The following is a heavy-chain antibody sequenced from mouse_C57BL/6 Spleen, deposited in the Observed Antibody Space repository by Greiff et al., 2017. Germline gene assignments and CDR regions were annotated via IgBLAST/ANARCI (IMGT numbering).Heavy chain of an antibody. CDR3: ARREFITTVYFDY. Sequence: VQGVESGAELVRPGTSVKVSCKASGYAFTNYLIEWVKQRPGQGLEWIGVINPGSGGTNYNEKFKGKATLTADKSSSTAYMQLSSLTSEDSAVYFCARREFITTVYFDYWGQGTTLTVSS. CDR2: INPGSGGT. D-gene: IGHD1-1*01. CDR1: GYAFTNYL. V-gene: IGHV1-54*01. J-gene: IGHJ2*01.